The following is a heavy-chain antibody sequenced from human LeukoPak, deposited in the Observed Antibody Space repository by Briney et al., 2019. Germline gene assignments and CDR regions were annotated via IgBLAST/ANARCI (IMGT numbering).Heavy chain of an antibody. Sequence: GASVKVSCKASGYTFTSYGISWVRQAPGQGLEWMGSFDPEDGETIYAQKFQDRVTMTEDTSTDTAYMELSSLRSEDTAVYYCATAAYYYDSGSVSYGIDVWGQGTTVTVSS. D-gene: IGHD3-10*01. CDR1: GYTFTSYG. CDR2: FDPEDGET. V-gene: IGHV1-24*01. CDR3: ATAAYYYDSGSVSYGIDV. J-gene: IGHJ6*02.